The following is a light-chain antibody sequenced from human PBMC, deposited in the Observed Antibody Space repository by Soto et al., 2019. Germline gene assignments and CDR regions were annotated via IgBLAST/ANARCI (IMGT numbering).Light chain of an antibody. CDR3: QQYNNWPLYT. CDR2: GAS. J-gene: IGKJ2*01. Sequence: EIVMTQSPATLSVSPGEGATLSCRASQSVSSNLAWYQHKPGQAPRLLIYGASTRATGIPARFSGSGSGTEFTLTVSSLQSEDFAVYYCQQYNNWPLYTFGQGTKLEIK. V-gene: IGKV3-15*01. CDR1: QSVSSN.